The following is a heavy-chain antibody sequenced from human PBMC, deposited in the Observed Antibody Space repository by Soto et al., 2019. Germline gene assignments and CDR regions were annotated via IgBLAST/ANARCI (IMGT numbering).Heavy chain of an antibody. J-gene: IGHJ4*02. V-gene: IGHV4-34*01. CDR3: ARGRGRGSSSLRYDY. D-gene: IGHD6-6*01. Sequence: SETLSLTCAVYGGSFSGYYWSWSRQPPGKGLEWIGEINHSGSTNYNPSLKSRVTISVDTSKNQFSLKLSSVTAADTAVYYCARGRGRGSSSLRYDYWGQGTLVTVSS. CDR2: INHSGST. CDR1: GGSFSGYY.